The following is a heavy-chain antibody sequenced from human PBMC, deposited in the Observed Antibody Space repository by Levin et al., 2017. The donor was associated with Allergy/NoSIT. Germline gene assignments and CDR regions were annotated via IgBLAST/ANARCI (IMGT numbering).Heavy chain of an antibody. J-gene: IGHJ5*02. V-gene: IGHV4-34*01. Sequence: SETLSLTCAIYGGSFRGYYWSWIRQPPGKGLEWIGEITHRWSTNSPPSLPSRVTISIDTSKNQFSLKLRSVTAADTAVYYCANSGRHYCSNTSCDWLPSWFDPWGQGALVTVSS. CDR3: ANSGRHYCSNTSCDWLPSWFDP. CDR2: ITHRWST. D-gene: IGHD2-2*01. CDR1: GGSFRGYY.